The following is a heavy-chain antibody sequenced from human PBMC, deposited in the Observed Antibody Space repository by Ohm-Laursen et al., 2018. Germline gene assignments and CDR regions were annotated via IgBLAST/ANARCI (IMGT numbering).Heavy chain of an antibody. V-gene: IGHV3-33*08. CDR3: ARASSSIAVAGLDY. J-gene: IGHJ4*02. CDR2: IWYDGSNK. D-gene: IGHD6-19*01. CDR1: GFTFSDYA. Sequence: SLRLSCAASGFTFSDYAMTWVRQAPGKGLEWVAVIWYDGSNKYYADSVKGRFTISRDNSKNTLHLQMNSLRAEDTAVYYCARASSSIAVAGLDYWGQGTLVTVSS.